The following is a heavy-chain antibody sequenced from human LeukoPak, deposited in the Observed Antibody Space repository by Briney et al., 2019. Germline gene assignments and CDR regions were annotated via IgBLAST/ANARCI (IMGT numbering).Heavy chain of an antibody. J-gene: IGHJ4*02. V-gene: IGHV3-11*06. Sequence: GGSLRLSCAASGFTFSDYYMSWIRQAPGKGLEWVSSISSSSSYIYYADSVKGRFTISRDNAKNSLYLQMNSLRAEDTAVYYCARAGVGATTNFDYWGQGTLVTVSS. CDR2: ISSSSSYI. CDR1: GFTFSDYY. CDR3: ARAGVGATTNFDY. D-gene: IGHD1-26*01.